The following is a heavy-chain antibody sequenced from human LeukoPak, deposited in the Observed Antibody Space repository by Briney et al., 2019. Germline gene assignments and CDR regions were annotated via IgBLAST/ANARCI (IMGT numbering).Heavy chain of an antibody. Sequence: SQTLSLTCTVSGGSISSGSYYWSWIRQPAGKGLEWIGRIYTSGSTNYNPSLKSRVTISLDTSKNQFSLKLSSVTAADTAVYYCARESGYGGNYDYWGQGTLVTVSS. CDR3: ARESGYGGNYDY. D-gene: IGHD4-23*01. J-gene: IGHJ4*02. CDR1: GGSISSGSYY. CDR2: IYTSGST. V-gene: IGHV4-61*02.